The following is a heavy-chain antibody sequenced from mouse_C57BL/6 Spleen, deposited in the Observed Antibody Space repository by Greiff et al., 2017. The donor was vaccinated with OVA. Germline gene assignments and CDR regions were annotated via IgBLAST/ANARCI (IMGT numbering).Heavy chain of an antibody. CDR1: GYTFTNYW. D-gene: IGHD1-1*01. V-gene: IGHV1-63*01. Sequence: VQLQQSGAELVRPGTSVKMSCTASGYTFTNYWIGWAKQRPGHGLEWIGDIHPGGGCTNYMEKFKDKATLTADKSSNTVYLQISSLTSEDTATYYCARGNYGGNRYFDDWGKGTTLTVSS. CDR3: ARGNYGGNRYFDD. CDR2: IHPGGGCT. J-gene: IGHJ2*01.